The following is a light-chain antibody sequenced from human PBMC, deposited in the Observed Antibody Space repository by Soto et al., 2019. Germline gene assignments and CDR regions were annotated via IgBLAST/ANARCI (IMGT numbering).Light chain of an antibody. J-gene: IGLJ2*01. Sequence: QAVVTQEPSFSVSPGGTVTLTCGLSSDSVSASHFPSWCQQTPGQAPRTLIYNTNTRSSGVPDRFSGSILGNRAALTITGAQADDESDYYCVLYMRSGISVFGGGTQLTVL. CDR3: VLYMRSGISV. CDR2: NTN. CDR1: SDSVSASHF. V-gene: IGLV8-61*01.